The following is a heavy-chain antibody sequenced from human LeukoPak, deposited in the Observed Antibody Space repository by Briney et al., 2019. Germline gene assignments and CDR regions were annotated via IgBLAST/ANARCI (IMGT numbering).Heavy chain of an antibody. D-gene: IGHD1-1*01. CDR2: ISYSGNT. CDR1: GGSFSGYY. CDR3: ARHGSGTTID. J-gene: IGHJ4*02. V-gene: IGHV4-34*01. Sequence: SETLSLTCAVYGGSFSGYYWSWIRQPPGKGLEWIGSISYSGNTYHNPSLKSRVTISVDTSKNQFSLKLSSVTAADTAVYYCARHGSGTTIDWGQGTLVTVSS.